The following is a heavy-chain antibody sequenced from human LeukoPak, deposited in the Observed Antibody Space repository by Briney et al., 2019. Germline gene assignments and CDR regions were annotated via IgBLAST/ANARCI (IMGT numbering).Heavy chain of an antibody. CDR1: GFTFSSYC. CDR3: AGAARPNNHIDY. V-gene: IGHV3-74*01. D-gene: IGHD6-6*01. J-gene: IGHJ4*02. CDR2: INSDGSST. Sequence: GGSLRLSCAASGFTFSSYCMHWVRQAPGKGLVWVSRINSDGSSTSYADSVKGRFTISRDNAKNTLYLQMNSLRAEDTAVYYCAGAARPNNHIDYWGQGTLVTVSS.